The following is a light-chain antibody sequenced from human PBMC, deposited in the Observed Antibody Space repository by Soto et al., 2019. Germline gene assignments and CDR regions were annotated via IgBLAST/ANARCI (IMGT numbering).Light chain of an antibody. J-gene: IGKJ4*01. V-gene: IGKV1-39*01. CDR2: AAS. CDR1: QSISSY. CDR3: QQSYSTPLT. Sequence: DIHMTQSPSSLSASVGDIVTITCLASQSISSYLNWYQQKPGKAPKLLIYAASSLQSGVPSRFSGSGSGTDFTLTISSLQPEDFATYYCQQSYSTPLTFGGGTKVDIK.